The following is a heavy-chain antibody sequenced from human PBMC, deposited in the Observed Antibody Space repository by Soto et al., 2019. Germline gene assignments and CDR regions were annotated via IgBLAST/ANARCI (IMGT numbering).Heavy chain of an antibody. V-gene: IGHV3-23*01. CDR3: AKRGRDFRDCRGGTCSPAAFDY. CDR1: GFTFSSYD. J-gene: IGHJ4*02. D-gene: IGHD2-15*01. CDR2: ISGSGGNT. Sequence: WGSLRLSCAASGFTFSSYDMIFFRHSPFKWLEWVSAISGSGGNTYYTDSVKGRFTISRDNSKNTVYLQMNSLRAEDTAVYYCAKRGRDFRDCRGGTCSPAAFDYWGQGTLVTVSS.